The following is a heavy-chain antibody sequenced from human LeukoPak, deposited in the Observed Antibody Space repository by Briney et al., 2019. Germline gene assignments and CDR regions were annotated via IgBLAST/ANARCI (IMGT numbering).Heavy chain of an antibody. CDR1: GYTFTRYD. V-gene: IGHV1-8*01. D-gene: IGHD2-2*01. Sequence: ASVKVSRKASGYTFTRYDINWVGQATGQGIEGMGWMNPNSGNTGYAQKFQGRVNMTRNTSISKAYMELSSLRSEDTAVYYCARGNDIVVVPAAQFYYYYMDVWGKGTTVTVSS. CDR2: MNPNSGNT. J-gene: IGHJ6*03. CDR3: ARGNDIVVVPAAQFYYYYMDV.